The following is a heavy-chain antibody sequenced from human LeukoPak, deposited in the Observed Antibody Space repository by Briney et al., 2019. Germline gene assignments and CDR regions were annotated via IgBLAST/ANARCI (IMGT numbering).Heavy chain of an antibody. Sequence: ASMKVSCRASGYSFTGYYIHWVRQAPAQGLEWMGWINPDGDVTKSAQKFQGRVTMTTDKSINTVFMELSGLTSDDTALYYCARGPNHYYYIDFWGKGTPVSVSS. CDR1: GYSFTGYY. CDR2: INPDGDVT. J-gene: IGHJ6*03. V-gene: IGHV1-2*02. CDR3: ARGPNHYYYIDF. D-gene: IGHD2-8*01.